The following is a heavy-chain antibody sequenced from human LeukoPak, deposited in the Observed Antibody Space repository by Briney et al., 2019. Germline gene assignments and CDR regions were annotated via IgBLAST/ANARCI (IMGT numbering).Heavy chain of an antibody. D-gene: IGHD6-13*01. V-gene: IGHV3-21*01. Sequence: GGSLRLSCAASGFTFSSYSMNWVRQAPGQGLEWVSPISSSSSYIYYADSVKCRFTISRDNAKNSLYLQMNSLRAEDTAVYYCARRIAAAASDAFDIWGQGTMVTVSS. CDR3: ARRIAAAASDAFDI. J-gene: IGHJ3*02. CDR1: GFTFSSYS. CDR2: ISSSSSYI.